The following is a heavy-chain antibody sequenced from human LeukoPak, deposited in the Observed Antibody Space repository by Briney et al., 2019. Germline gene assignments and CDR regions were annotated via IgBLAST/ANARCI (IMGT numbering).Heavy chain of an antibody. CDR1: GFTFSSYS. J-gene: IGHJ4*02. CDR3: ARGAYSGRSSYFDY. V-gene: IGHV3-48*01. CDR2: ISRSSVI. D-gene: IGHD3-10*01. Sequence: GGSLRLSCAASGFTFSSYSIYWVRQAPGKGLEWISYISRSSVIDYADSVKGRFPVSRDNAKNSLFLQMNSLRAEDTAVYYCARGAYSGRSSYFDYWGQGTLVTVSS.